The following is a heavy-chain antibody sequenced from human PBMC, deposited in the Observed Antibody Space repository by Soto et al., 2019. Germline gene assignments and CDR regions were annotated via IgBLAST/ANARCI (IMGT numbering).Heavy chain of an antibody. CDR2: INHSGST. CDR3: ARLQVTTVTPYFDY. Sequence: QVQLQQWGAGLLKPSETLSLTCAVYGGSFSGYYWSWIRQPPGKGLEWIGEINHSGSTNYNPSLKSRVTISVDTSKNQFSLKLSSVTAADTPVYYCARLQVTTVTPYFDYWGQGTLVTVSS. CDR1: GGSFSGYY. J-gene: IGHJ4*02. D-gene: IGHD4-17*01. V-gene: IGHV4-34*01.